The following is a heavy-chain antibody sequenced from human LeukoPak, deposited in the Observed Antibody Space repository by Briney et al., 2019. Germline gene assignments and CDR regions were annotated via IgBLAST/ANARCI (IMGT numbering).Heavy chain of an antibody. D-gene: IGHD4-11*01. CDR3: ARDAQRGFDYSNSLQY. J-gene: IGHJ4*02. Sequence: GGSLRLSCAATGFTFNHYSMQWVREAPGKGLEGVAVIWSDGTNTYYTDSVKGRFTISRVDSEKTVYLQMKSLRPEDTGVYYCARDAQRGFDYSNSLQYWGQGTPVTVST. CDR2: IWSDGTNT. CDR1: GFTFNHYS. V-gene: IGHV3-33*01.